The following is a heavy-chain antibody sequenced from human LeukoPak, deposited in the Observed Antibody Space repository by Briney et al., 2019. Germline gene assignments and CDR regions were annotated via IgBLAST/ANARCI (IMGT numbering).Heavy chain of an antibody. V-gene: IGHV3-30*04. CDR2: ISYDGKNK. D-gene: IGHD7-27*01. Sequence: GGSLRLSCTASGFTLSTYAMHWVRQAPGKGLEWVSVISYDGKNKYYGDSVKGRFTFSRDNSKNTLSLEMNNLTPEDTAVYYCARDGDWGRYDHWGQGTLVIVSS. CDR1: GFTLSTYA. CDR3: ARDGDWGRYDH. J-gene: IGHJ4*02.